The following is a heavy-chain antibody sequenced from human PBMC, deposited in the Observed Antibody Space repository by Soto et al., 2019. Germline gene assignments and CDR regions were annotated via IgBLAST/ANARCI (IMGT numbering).Heavy chain of an antibody. CDR1: GGSISSGDYY. V-gene: IGHV4-61*08. D-gene: IGHD5-12*01. J-gene: IGHJ6*02. Sequence: SETLSLTCTVSGGSISSGDYYWSWIRQPPGKGLEWIGYIYDSGSTNYNPSLRSRVTMSVDTSKNQFSLKLSSVTAADTAVYYCAASAPPATNYYYAMDVWGQGTTVTVSS. CDR2: IYDSGST. CDR3: AASAPPATNYYYAMDV.